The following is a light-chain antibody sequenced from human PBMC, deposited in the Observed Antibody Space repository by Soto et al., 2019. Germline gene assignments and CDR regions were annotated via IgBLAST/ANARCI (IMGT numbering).Light chain of an antibody. CDR1: QSVRSN. CDR3: LQYNDWPLT. J-gene: IGKJ1*01. Sequence: EIVMTQSPVTLSVSPGERVTLSCRASQSVRSNLAWYQQKPGQSPSLLIYGAFTRATGIPARFSGTGSGTEFTLTISSLQSEDFALYYCLQYNDWPLTFGQGTKVEV. CDR2: GAF. V-gene: IGKV3-15*01.